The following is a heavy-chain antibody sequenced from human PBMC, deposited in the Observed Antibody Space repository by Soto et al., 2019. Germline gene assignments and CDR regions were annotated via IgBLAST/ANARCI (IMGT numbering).Heavy chain of an antibody. J-gene: IGHJ3*02. CDR1: GYTFTSYG. D-gene: IGHD3-10*01. V-gene: IGHV1-18*01. CDR3: ARSVLLWFGDRPDAFDI. CDR2: ISAYNGNT. Sequence: GESLKISCKASGYTFTSYGISWVRQAPGQGLEWMGWISAYNGNTNYAQKLQGRVTMTTDTSTSTAYMELRSLRSDDTAVYYCARSVLLWFGDRPDAFDIWGQGTMVTVSS.